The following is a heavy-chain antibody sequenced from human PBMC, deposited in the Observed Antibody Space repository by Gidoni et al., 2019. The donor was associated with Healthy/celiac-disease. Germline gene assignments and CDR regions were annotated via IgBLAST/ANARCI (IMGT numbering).Heavy chain of an antibody. CDR2: IYSGGST. V-gene: IGHV3-53*01. Sequence: EVQLVESGGGLIQPGGSVRLSCAASGFTVSSNYLGWVRQAPGKGLEWVAVIYSGGSTYYADSVKGRFTISRDNSKNTLYLQMNSLRAEDTAVYYCASHYRGYWGQGTLVTVSS. D-gene: IGHD1-26*01. CDR1: GFTVSSNY. CDR3: ASHYRGY. J-gene: IGHJ4*02.